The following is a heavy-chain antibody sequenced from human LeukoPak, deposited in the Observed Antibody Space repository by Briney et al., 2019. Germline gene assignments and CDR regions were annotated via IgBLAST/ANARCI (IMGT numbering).Heavy chain of an antibody. CDR3: ARAPGNWYFDY. J-gene: IGHJ4*02. CDR1: GFTFSSYW. CDR2: IYSGGST. D-gene: IGHD1-20*01. Sequence: GGSLRLSCEASGFTFSSYWMSWVRQAPGKGLEWVSVIYSGGSTYYADSVKGRFTISRDNSKNTLYLQMNSLRAEDTAVYYCARAPGNWYFDYWGQGTLVTVSS. V-gene: IGHV3-53*01.